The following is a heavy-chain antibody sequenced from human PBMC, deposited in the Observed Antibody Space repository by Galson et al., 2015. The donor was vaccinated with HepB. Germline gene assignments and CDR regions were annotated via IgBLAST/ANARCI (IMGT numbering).Heavy chain of an antibody. J-gene: IGHJ6*02. CDR3: ARGPGRVFWSGLHGMDV. CDR2: INPNSGGT. Sequence: VKVSCKASGYTFTGYYMHWVRQAPGQGLEWMGWINPNSGGTNYAQKFQGWVTMTRDASISTAYMELSRLRSDDTAVYYCARGPGRVFWSGLHGMDVWGQGTTVTVSS. D-gene: IGHD3-3*01. V-gene: IGHV1-2*04. CDR1: GYTFTGYY.